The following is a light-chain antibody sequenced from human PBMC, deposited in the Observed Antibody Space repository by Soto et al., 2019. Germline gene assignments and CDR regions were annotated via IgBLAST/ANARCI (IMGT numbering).Light chain of an antibody. V-gene: IGKV3-20*01. CDR3: QQYGSSPWT. CDR1: QSLDSY. J-gene: IGKJ1*01. CDR2: GAS. Sequence: EIVLTQSPATPSLSPGERPTLSRRASQSLDSYLAWYQQKPGQXPRXXIYGASSRATGIPDRVSSSGSGTDLTISISRLEPEDGEVYYCQQYGSSPWTFGQGTKVDIK.